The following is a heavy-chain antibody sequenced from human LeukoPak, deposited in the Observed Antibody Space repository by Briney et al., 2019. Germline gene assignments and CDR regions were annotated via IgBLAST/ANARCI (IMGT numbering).Heavy chain of an antibody. D-gene: IGHD3-22*01. V-gene: IGHV4-31*03. CDR1: GGSISSGGYY. CDR3: ARAYYDSSGYYVPPWFDR. J-gene: IGHJ5*02. CDR2: IYYSGST. Sequence: SQTLSLTCTVSGGSISSGGYYWSWLRQHPGTGLEWIGYIYYSGSTYYNPSLKSRFTISVDTSKTQFSLNLSSVTAADTAVYYCARAYYDSSGYYVPPWFDRWGQGTLVTVSA.